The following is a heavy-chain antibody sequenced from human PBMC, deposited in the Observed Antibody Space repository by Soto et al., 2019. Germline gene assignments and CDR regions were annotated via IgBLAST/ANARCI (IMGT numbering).Heavy chain of an antibody. Sequence: PSKTLSLTCTVSGGSISSYYWSWIRQPAGKGLEWIGRIYTSGSTNYNPSLKSRVTMSVDTSKNQFSLKLSSVTAADTAVYYCAREGRYFDWLFPRAYYYYGMDVWGQGTTVTVS. J-gene: IGHJ6*02. CDR3: AREGRYFDWLFPRAYYYYGMDV. D-gene: IGHD3-9*01. V-gene: IGHV4-4*07. CDR2: IYTSGST. CDR1: GGSISSYY.